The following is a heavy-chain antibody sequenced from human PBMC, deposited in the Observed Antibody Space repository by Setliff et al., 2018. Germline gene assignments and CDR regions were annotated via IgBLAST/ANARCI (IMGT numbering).Heavy chain of an antibody. CDR3: XXRXGSYYDRGGNRTWFFDL. V-gene: IGHV4-30-4*02. CDR2: IYYTGST. CDR1: GGSINSGDYF. Sequence: SETLSLTCTVSGGSINSGDYFWSWFRQLPGKGLEWIGYIYYTGSTHYNPSLKSRLTMXXXTSKXXXXXXXXXXXXXXXXXXXXXRXGSYYDRGGNRTWFFDLWGRGTLVTVSS. J-gene: IGHJ2*01. D-gene: IGHD3-22*01.